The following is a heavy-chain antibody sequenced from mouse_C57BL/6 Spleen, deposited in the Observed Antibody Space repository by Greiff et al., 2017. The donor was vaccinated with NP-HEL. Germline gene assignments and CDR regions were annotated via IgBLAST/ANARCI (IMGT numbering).Heavy chain of an antibody. CDR3: AREGGAAQATDY. D-gene: IGHD3-2*02. J-gene: IGHJ2*01. CDR2: IYPGSGNT. Sequence: LVESGPELVKPGASVKISCKASGYSFTSYYIHWVKQRPGQGLEWIGWIYPGSGNTKYNEKFKGKATLTADTSSSTAYMQLSSLTSEDSAVYYCAREGGAAQATDYWGQGTTLTVSS. V-gene: IGHV1-66*01. CDR1: GYSFTSYY.